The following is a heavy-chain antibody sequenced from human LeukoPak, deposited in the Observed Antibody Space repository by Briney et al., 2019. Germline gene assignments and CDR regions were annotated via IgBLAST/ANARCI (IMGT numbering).Heavy chain of an antibody. J-gene: IGHJ3*02. CDR3: ARDFSPVRYFDWSPWGAFDI. D-gene: IGHD3-9*01. CDR2: IYYSGST. Sequence: SETLSLTCTVSGGSISSSTYYWGWIRQPPGKGLEWIGNIYYSGSTYYNPSLKSRVTISVDTSKNQFSLKLSSVIAADTAVYYCARDFSPVRYFDWSPWGAFDIWGQGTKVTVSS. CDR1: GGSISSSTYY. V-gene: IGHV4-39*07.